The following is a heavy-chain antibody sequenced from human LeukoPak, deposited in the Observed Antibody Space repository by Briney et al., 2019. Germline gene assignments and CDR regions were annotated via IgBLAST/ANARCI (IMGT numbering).Heavy chain of an antibody. J-gene: IGHJ4*02. V-gene: IGHV3-30*02. CDR2: IRYDGSNK. D-gene: IGHD2-2*01. CDR1: GFTFSSYG. CDR3: AKDKSLVPAAMPYYFDY. Sequence: GGSLRLSCAASGFTFSSYGMHWVRQAPGKGLEWVAFIRYDGSNKYYADSVKGRFTISRDNSKNTLYLQTNSLRAEDTAVYYCAKDKSLVPAAMPYYFDYWGQGTLVTVSS.